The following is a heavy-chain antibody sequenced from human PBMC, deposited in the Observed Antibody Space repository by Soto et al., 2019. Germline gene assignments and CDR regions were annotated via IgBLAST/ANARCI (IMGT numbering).Heavy chain of an antibody. V-gene: IGHV4-34*01. D-gene: IGHD6-13*01. CDR2: INHSGST. CDR1: GGSFSGYY. CDR3: ARARIAAAGTFDY. Sequence: QVQLQQWGAGLLKPSETLSLTCAAYGGSFSGYYWSWIRQPPGKGLELIGEINHSGSTNYNPSLKSRVTISVDTSKNQFSLKLSSVTAADTAVYYCARARIAAAGTFDYWGQGTLVTVSS. J-gene: IGHJ4*02.